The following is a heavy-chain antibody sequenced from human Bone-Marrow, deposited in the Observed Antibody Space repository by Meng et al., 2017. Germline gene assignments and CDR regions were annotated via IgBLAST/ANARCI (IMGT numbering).Heavy chain of an antibody. CDR2: INPNSGGT. J-gene: IGHJ4*02. CDR1: GYTFTSYA. V-gene: IGHV1-2*06. Sequence: ASVKVSCKASGYTFTSYAMNWVRQAPGQGLEWMGRINPNSGGTNYAQKFQGRVTMTRDTSISTAYMELNRLRSDDTAVYYCATSGYLYDYWGQGTLVTVSS. CDR3: ATSGYLYDY. D-gene: IGHD3-9*01.